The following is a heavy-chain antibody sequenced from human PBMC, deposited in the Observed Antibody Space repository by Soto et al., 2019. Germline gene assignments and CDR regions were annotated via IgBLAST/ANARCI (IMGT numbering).Heavy chain of an antibody. V-gene: IGHV4-59*01. Sequence: QVQLQESGPGLVKPSETLSLTCTVSGDSISTYSWIWIRQPPGKGLEWIGYIYYSGGTNPNPSVKSRVTISVDTSKRQIALRLSSVTAADTAVYYCAREKGGDYFDYWGQGTLVTVSS. CDR2: IYYSGGT. J-gene: IGHJ4*02. D-gene: IGHD1-26*01. CDR3: AREKGGDYFDY. CDR1: GDSISTYS.